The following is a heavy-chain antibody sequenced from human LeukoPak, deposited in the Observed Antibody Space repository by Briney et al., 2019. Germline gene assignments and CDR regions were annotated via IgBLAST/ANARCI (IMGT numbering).Heavy chain of an antibody. CDR1: GGSISSSSYY. J-gene: IGHJ4*02. D-gene: IGHD4-17*01. CDR2: IYYSGST. CDR3: ARSPYGDYVEYFDY. V-gene: IGHV4-39*01. Sequence: SETLSLTCTVSGGSISSSSYYWGWIRQPPGKGLEWIGSIYYSGSTYYNPSLKSRVTISVDTSKNQFSLKVSSVTPADTAVYYCARSPYGDYVEYFDYWGQGTLVTVSS.